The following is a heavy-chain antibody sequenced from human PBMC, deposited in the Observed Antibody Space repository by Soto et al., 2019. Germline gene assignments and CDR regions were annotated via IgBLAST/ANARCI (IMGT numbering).Heavy chain of an antibody. D-gene: IGHD3-3*01. CDR3: ARDPETKEWLLSYGMDV. Sequence: QVQLVQSGAEVKKPGSSVKVYCKASGGTFSSYAISWVRQAPGQGLEWMGGIIPIFGTANYAQKFQGRVTITADESTSTAYMELSSLRSEDTAVYYCARDPETKEWLLSYGMDVWGQGTTVTVSS. CDR1: GGTFSSYA. CDR2: IIPIFGTA. J-gene: IGHJ6*02. V-gene: IGHV1-69*12.